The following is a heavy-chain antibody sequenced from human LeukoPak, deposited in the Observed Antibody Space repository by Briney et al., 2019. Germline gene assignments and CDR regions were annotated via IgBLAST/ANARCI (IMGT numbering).Heavy chain of an antibody. V-gene: IGHV1-2*02. J-gene: IGHJ4*02. CDR3: ARLNPSGFDY. CDR1: GYTFTDYY. CDR2: ISPNSGGT. D-gene: IGHD1-26*01. Sequence: GASVKVSCKTSGYTFTDYYLHWVRQAPGQGLEWMGWISPNSGGTNYAQNLQGRVTMTTDTSTSTAYMELRSLRSDDTAVYYCARLNPSGFDYWGQGTLVTVSS.